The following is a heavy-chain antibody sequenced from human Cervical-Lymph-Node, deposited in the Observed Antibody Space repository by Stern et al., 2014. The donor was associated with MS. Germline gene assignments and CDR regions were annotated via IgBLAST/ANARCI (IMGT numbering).Heavy chain of an antibody. CDR1: GFNFATSA. CDR3: AKIQPQTTGPWFDP. V-gene: IGHV3-23*04. D-gene: IGHD4-17*01. CDR2: ITATGGST. Sequence: EMQLVESGGGLVQPGYSLSLSCAASGFNFATSAISWVRQAPGKGLEWVSSITATGGSTYYADSVQGRFTISRDNSKNTLYLQMNSLRVDDTAVYYCAKIQPQTTGPWFDPWGQGTLVTVSS. J-gene: IGHJ5*02.